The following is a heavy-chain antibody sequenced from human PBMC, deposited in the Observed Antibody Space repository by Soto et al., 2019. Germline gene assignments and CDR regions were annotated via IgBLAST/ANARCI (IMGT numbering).Heavy chain of an antibody. CDR3: AIDHVGYGMDV. Sequence: PGGSLRLSCAASGFTFSSYGMHWVRQAPGKGLEWVAVIWYDGSNKYYADSVKGRFTISRDNSKNTLYLQMNSLRAEDTAVYYCAIDHVGYGMDVWAQGTPVTVSS. J-gene: IGHJ6*02. CDR1: GFTFSSYG. V-gene: IGHV3-33*01. D-gene: IGHD1-26*01. CDR2: IWYDGSNK.